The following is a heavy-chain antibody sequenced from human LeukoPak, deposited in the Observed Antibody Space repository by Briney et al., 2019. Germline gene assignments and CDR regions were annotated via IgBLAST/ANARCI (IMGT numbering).Heavy chain of an antibody. CDR3: TTREIVVEPALTSMVRGVLWRSDF. V-gene: IGHV1-46*01. CDR1: GYTFTSYY. J-gene: IGHJ4*01. Sequence: ASVKVSCKASGYTFTSYYMHWVRQAPGQGLEWMGIINPSGGSTSYAQKFQGRVTMTRDTSSGSAYMELNSLRSEDTGVYYCTTREIVVEPALTSMVRGVLWRSDFWGHGTLVTVSS. D-gene: IGHD3-10*01. CDR2: INPSGGST.